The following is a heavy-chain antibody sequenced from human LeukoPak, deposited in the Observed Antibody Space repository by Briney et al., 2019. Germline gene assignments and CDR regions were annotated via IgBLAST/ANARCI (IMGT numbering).Heavy chain of an antibody. Sequence: GGSLRLSCAASGFTFDDYGMSWVRQAPGKGLEWVSGINWNGGSTGYADSVKGRFTISRDNAKNSLYLQMNSLRAEDTALYHCARDDIIAAAFDYWGQGTLVTVSS. J-gene: IGHJ4*02. V-gene: IGHV3-20*01. D-gene: IGHD6-13*01. CDR3: ARDDIIAAAFDY. CDR2: INWNGGST. CDR1: GFTFDDYG.